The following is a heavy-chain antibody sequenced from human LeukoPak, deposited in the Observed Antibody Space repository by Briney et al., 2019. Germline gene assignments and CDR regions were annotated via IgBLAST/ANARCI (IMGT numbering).Heavy chain of an antibody. Sequence: SETLSLTCTVSGYSISSGYYWGWIRQPPGKGLEWIGSIYYSGSTYYNPSLKSRVTISVDTSKNQFSLKLSSVTAADTAVYYCARETTVTTIGFDYWGQGTLVTVSS. CDR2: IYYSGST. D-gene: IGHD4-17*01. CDR1: GYSISSGYY. CDR3: ARETTVTTIGFDY. J-gene: IGHJ4*02. V-gene: IGHV4-38-2*02.